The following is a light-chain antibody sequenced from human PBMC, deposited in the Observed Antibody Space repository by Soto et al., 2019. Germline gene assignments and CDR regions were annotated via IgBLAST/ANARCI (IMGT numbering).Light chain of an antibody. V-gene: IGKV3-20*01. CDR2: DAS. CDR3: QQYSYYST. J-gene: IGKJ1*01. Sequence: EFVLTQSPGTLSLSPGERATLSCRASQTVRNNYLAWYQQKPGQAPRLLIYDASSRATGIPDRFSGGGSGTDFTLTISRLEPEDFATYYCQQYSYYSTFGQGTKVDIK. CDR1: QTVRNNY.